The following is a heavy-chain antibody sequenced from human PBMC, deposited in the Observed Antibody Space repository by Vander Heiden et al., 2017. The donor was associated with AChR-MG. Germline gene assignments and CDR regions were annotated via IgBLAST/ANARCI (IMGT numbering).Heavy chain of an antibody. CDR1: GFIFSSYW. CDR3: ARDVSAYYYGSGSYSP. Sequence: EVQLVESGGGLVQPGGSLRLSCAASGFIFSSYWMSWVRQAPGKGLEWGANIKQDGSEKYYVDSVKGRFTISRGNAKNSLYLQMNSLRAEETAVYYCARDVSAYYYGSGSYSPWGQGTLVTVSS. V-gene: IGHV3-7*01. D-gene: IGHD3-10*01. J-gene: IGHJ4*02. CDR2: IKQDGSEK.